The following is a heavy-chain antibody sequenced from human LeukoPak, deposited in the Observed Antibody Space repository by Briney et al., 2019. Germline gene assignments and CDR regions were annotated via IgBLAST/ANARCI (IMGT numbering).Heavy chain of an antibody. J-gene: IGHJ3*02. CDR1: GFTFSDYH. Sequence: GGSLRLSCAASGFTFSDYHMSWIRQAPGKGLEWVSYISSSGSTIYYADSVKGRFTISRDNSKNALYLQMNSLRAEDTAVYYCARQTYYYDSSGYNDAFDMWGQGTMVTVSS. CDR2: ISSSGSTI. V-gene: IGHV3-11*01. D-gene: IGHD3-22*01. CDR3: ARQTYYYDSSGYNDAFDM.